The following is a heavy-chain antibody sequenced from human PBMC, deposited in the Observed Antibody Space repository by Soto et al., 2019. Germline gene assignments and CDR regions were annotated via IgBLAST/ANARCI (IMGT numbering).Heavy chain of an antibody. D-gene: IGHD3-22*01. V-gene: IGHV3-74*01. CDR3: AREIYDDYDSSGFGH. J-gene: IGHJ4*02. CDR2: INGDGSFT. Sequence: PGGSLRLSCAASAFTFKNHWMHWVRQVPGKGPVWVSRINGDGSFTSYADAVKGRFTISRDNAKNTLSLQMNSLRAEDTAVYYCAREIYDDYDSSGFGHWGEGTLVTVSS. CDR1: AFTFKNHW.